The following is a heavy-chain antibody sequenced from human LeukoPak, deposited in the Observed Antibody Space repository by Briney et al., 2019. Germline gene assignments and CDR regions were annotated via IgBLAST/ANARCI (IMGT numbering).Heavy chain of an antibody. J-gene: IGHJ4*02. CDR2: INPNSGGT. D-gene: IGHD3-22*01. Sequence: ASVKVSCKASGDTFSRYGISWVRQAPGQGLEWMGRINPNSGGTNYAQKFQGRVTMTRDTSISTAYMELSRLRSDDTAVYHCARIDYYDSSGYYDWGQGTLVTVSS. CDR3: ARIDYYDSSGYYD. V-gene: IGHV1-2*06. CDR1: GDTFSRYG.